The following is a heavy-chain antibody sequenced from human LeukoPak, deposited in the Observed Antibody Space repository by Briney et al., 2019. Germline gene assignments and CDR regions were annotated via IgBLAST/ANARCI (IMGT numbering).Heavy chain of an antibody. CDR3: ARDKSSGPGDY. CDR2: INPSGGST. D-gene: IGHD3-10*01. J-gene: IGHJ4*02. CDR1: GYTFISYY. Sequence: ASVKVSCKTSGYTFISYYMHWVRQAPGQGLEWMGIINPSGGSTSYAQKFQGRVTMTRDTSTSTVYMELSSLRSEDTAVYYCARDKSSGPGDYWGQGTLVTVSS. V-gene: IGHV1-46*01.